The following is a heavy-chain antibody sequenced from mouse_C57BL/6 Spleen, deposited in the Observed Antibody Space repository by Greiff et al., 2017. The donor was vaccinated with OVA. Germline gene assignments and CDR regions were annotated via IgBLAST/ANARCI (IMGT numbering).Heavy chain of an antibody. V-gene: IGHV1-39*01. CDR2: ITPNYGTT. CDR3: ARGTTTGYFDV. D-gene: IGHD5-5*01. Sequence: SGSSFTDYNMNWVKQSNGKSLEWIGVITPNYGTTSYNQKCKGKATLTVDQSSSTAYMQLNSLTSEDSAVYYCARGTTTGYFDVWGTGTTVTVSS. J-gene: IGHJ1*03. CDR1: GSSFTDYN.